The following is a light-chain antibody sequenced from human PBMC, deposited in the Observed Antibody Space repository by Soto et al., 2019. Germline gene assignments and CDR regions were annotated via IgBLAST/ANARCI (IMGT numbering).Light chain of an antibody. CDR3: YSTDSSGDHRV. CDR1: ALPKKY. CDR2: DDS. Sequence: SYELTQPPSVSLSPGQTARITCSGDALPKKYAYWYQQKSGQAPELVNYDDSKRPSGIPERFSGSSSGTMATLTISGAQVEDEADYYCYSTDSSGDHRVFGGGTKLTVL. V-gene: IGLV3-10*01. J-gene: IGLJ2*01.